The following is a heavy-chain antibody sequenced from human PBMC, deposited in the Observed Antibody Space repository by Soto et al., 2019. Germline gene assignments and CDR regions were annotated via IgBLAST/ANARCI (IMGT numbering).Heavy chain of an antibody. J-gene: IGHJ4*02. CDR2: IYYSGST. CDR3: ARDQKNYYDSSGYQD. CDR1: GGSINSGGYY. D-gene: IGHD3-22*01. Sequence: QVQLQESGPGLVKPSQTLSLTCTVSGGSINSGGYYWSWIRQHPGKGLEWIGYIYYSGSTYYNPSLKSRVTISVDTSKNQFSLKLSSVTAADTAVYYCARDQKNYYDSSGYQDWGQGTLVTVSS. V-gene: IGHV4-31*03.